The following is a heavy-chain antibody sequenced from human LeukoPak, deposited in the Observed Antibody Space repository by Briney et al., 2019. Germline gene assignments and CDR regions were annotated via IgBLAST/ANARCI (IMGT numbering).Heavy chain of an antibody. CDR1: GGSFSGYY. CDR2: IYTSGSN. CDR3: AREVADYGGYYYYHYMDV. J-gene: IGHJ6*03. V-gene: IGHV4-4*07. Sequence: SETLSLTCAVYGGSFSGYYGSWIRQPAGKGLEWIGRIYTSGSNNYNPSLKSRVTMSVDTSKNQFSLKLSSVTAADTAMYYCAREVADYGGYYYYHYMDVWGKGTTVTISS. D-gene: IGHD4-23*01.